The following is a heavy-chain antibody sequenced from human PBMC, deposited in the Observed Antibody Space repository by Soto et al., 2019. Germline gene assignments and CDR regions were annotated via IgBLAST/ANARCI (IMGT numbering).Heavy chain of an antibody. Sequence: GGSLRLSCAASGFTFSSYWMHWVRQAPGKGLVWVSRINSDGSSTSYADSVKGRFTISRDKDKNTLYLQMNSLRAEDTAVYYCERGRIQYSSGWAIDSYAFDIWGQGTMVTVSS. CDR3: ERGRIQYSSGWAIDSYAFDI. J-gene: IGHJ3*02. CDR2: INSDGSST. D-gene: IGHD6-19*01. V-gene: IGHV3-74*01. CDR1: GFTFSSYW.